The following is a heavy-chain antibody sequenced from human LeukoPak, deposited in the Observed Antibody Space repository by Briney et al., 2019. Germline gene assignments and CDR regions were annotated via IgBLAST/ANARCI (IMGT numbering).Heavy chain of an antibody. D-gene: IGHD3-16*02. Sequence: SETLSLTCTVSGGSISSYYWSWIRQPAGKGLEWIGRIYTSGSTNYSPSLKSRVTMSVDTSKNQFSLKLSSVTAADTAVYYCAREMGLTFGGVIVIFDYWGQGTLVTVSS. CDR1: GGSISSYY. J-gene: IGHJ4*02. CDR3: AREMGLTFGGVIVIFDY. CDR2: IYTSGST. V-gene: IGHV4-4*07.